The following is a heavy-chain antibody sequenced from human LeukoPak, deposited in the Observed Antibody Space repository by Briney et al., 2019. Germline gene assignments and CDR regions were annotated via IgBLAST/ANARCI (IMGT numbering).Heavy chain of an antibody. V-gene: IGHV4-34*01. CDR2: INHSGST. CDR1: GGSISSYY. J-gene: IGHJ4*02. Sequence: SETLSLTCTVSGGSISSYYWSWIRQPPGKGLEWIGEINHSGSTNYNPSLKSRVTISVDTSKNQFSLKLSSVTAADTAVYYCARGLSPTPYYFDYWGQGTLVTVSS. D-gene: IGHD4-23*01. CDR3: ARGLSPTPYYFDY.